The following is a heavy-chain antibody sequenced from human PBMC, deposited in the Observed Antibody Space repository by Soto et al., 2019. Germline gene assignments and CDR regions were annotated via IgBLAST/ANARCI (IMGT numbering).Heavy chain of an antibody. D-gene: IGHD3-22*01. V-gene: IGHV3-30*18. CDR3: AKGDTADYYYDSSGYDFHY. CDR2: ISYDGSNK. CDR1: GFTFSSYG. J-gene: IGHJ4*02. Sequence: GGSLRLSCAASGFTFSSYGMHWVRQAPGKGLEWVAVISYDGSNKYYADSVKGRFTISRDNSKNTLYLQMNSLRAEDTAVYYCAKGDTADYYYDSSGYDFHYWGQGTLVTVSS.